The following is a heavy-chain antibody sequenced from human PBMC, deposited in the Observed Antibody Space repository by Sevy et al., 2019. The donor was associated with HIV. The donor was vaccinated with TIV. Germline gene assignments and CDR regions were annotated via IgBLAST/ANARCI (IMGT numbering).Heavy chain of an antibody. CDR1: GFTFSDYY. D-gene: IGHD2-2*01. Sequence: GGSLRLSCAASGFTFSDYYMNWVRQAPGKGLEWVSSISGRSSYIHYADSVRGRFTISRDNPKNSLYLQMNSLRADDTAVYFCARDGGCSTTSCLLYFDSWGQRALVTVSS. J-gene: IGHJ4*02. V-gene: IGHV3-21*06. CDR2: ISGRSSYI. CDR3: ARDGGCSTTSCLLYFDS.